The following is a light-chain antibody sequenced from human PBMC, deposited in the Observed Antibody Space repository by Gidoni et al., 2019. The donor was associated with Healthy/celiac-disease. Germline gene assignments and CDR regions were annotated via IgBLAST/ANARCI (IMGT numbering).Light chain of an antibody. V-gene: IGKV1-5*03. CDR2: KAS. CDR1: QSISSW. CDR3: QQSNSYSPLT. J-gene: IGKJ4*01. Sequence: DIQMTQSPSTLSTSVGYRVTITCRASQSISSWLAWYQQKPGKAPKLLIYKASSLESGVPSRFSGSGSGTEFTLTISSLQPDDFATYYCQQSNSYSPLTFGGGTKVEIK.